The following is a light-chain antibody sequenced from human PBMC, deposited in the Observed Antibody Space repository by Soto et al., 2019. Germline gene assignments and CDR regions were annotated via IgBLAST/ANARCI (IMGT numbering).Light chain of an antibody. CDR3: QQSYSNPHS. V-gene: IGKV1-39*01. CDR1: QSISSY. J-gene: IGKJ4*01. CDR2: SAS. Sequence: DIQMTQSPSSLSASVGDRVTITCRASQSISSYLNWYQQKPGKAPNLLIYSASKLHRGVASRFSGRGSRKVFKLIIGRLQLEDFATYCCQQSYSNPHSFGGGTRV.